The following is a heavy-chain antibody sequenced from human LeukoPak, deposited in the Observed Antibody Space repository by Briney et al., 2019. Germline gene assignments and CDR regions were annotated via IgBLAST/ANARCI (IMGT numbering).Heavy chain of an antibody. D-gene: IGHD1-26*01. CDR3: ATLLGSTGIDY. Sequence: GESLKISCQTSGCTFSNYWIGWVRQMPGKGLEWMGSIYPGDSDTRYSPSFQGHVTISADESISTASLQWTSLKASDTAIYYCATLLGSTGIDYWGQGTLVTVSS. J-gene: IGHJ4*02. CDR2: IYPGDSDT. V-gene: IGHV5-51*01. CDR1: GCTFSNYW.